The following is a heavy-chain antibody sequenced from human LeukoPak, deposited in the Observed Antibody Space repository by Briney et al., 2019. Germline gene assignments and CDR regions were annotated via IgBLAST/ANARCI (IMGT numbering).Heavy chain of an antibody. Sequence: SETLSLTCAVSGGSISRSSYYWGWIRQSPGRGLEWIGSVHYTGSTYYNPSLKSRVSISVDTSKNQFSLKLSSETAADTAMYYCARETSQKGAHYMDVWGKGTTVTISS. CDR2: VHYTGST. CDR3: ARETSQKGAHYMDV. D-gene: IGHD3-16*01. V-gene: IGHV4-39*07. CDR1: GGSISRSSYY. J-gene: IGHJ6*03.